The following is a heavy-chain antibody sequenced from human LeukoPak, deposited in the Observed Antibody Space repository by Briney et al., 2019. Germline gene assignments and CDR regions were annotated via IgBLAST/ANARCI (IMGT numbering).Heavy chain of an antibody. V-gene: IGHV3-23*01. CDR2: ISGSGGST. CDR1: GFTFSSYA. D-gene: IGHD2-2*01. J-gene: IGHJ4*02. CDR3: AKGRAMRGSFDY. Sequence: GGSLRLSCAASGFTFSSYAMSWVRQAPGKGLEWVSAISGSGGSTYYADSVKGRFTISRDNSKNTLYLQMNSLRAEDTAVYCCAKGRAMRGSFDYWGQGTLVTVSS.